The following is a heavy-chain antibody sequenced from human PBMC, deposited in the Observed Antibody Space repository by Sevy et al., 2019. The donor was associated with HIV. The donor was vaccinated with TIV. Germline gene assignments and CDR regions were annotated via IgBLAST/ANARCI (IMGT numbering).Heavy chain of an antibody. CDR1: GGTFGSSG. D-gene: IGHD2-21*02. Sequence: ASVKVSCKASGGTFGSSGIIWVRQAPGEGLEWMGGIIPIFGTTDYVQRFHGRVTITADESTSTVYMELRSLKSEDTAVYFSARRMMTPMHAFDVWGQGTMVTVSS. V-gene: IGHV1-69*13. CDR3: ARRMMTPMHAFDV. CDR2: IIPIFGTT. J-gene: IGHJ3*01.